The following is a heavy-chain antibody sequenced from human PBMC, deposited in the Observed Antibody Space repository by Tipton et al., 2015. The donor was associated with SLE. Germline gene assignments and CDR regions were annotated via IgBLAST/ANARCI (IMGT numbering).Heavy chain of an antibody. CDR1: NGSISNYY. Sequence: TLSLTCTVSNGSISNYYWSWIPQPPGKGLEWIGFIYYSGSINYNPSLKSRVTISVDTSKDQFSLKLNSVTAADTAVYYCARGDRDPGAFDIWGQGTMVTVSS. D-gene: IGHD1-14*01. CDR3: ARGDRDPGAFDI. J-gene: IGHJ3*02. V-gene: IGHV4-59*01. CDR2: IYYSGSI.